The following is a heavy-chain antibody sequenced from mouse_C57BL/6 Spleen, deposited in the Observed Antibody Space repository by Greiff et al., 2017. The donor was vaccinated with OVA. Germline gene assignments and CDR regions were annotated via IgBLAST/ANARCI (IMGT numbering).Heavy chain of an antibody. CDR3: TRNYYSNYGDYAMDY. D-gene: IGHD2-5*01. J-gene: IGHJ4*01. Sequence: EVQLQQSGTVLARPGASVKMSCKTSGYTFTSYWMHWVKQRPGQGLEWIGAIYPGNSDTSYNQKFKGKAKLTAVTSASTAYMELSSLTNEDSAVYYCTRNYYSNYGDYAMDYWGQGTSVTVSS. CDR2: IYPGNSDT. CDR1: GYTFTSYW. V-gene: IGHV1-5*01.